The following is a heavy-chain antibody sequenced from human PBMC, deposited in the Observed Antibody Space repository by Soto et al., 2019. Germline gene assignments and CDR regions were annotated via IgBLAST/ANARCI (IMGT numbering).Heavy chain of an antibody. D-gene: IGHD4-4*01. CDR1: GYSFTSYW. V-gene: IGHV5-10-1*01. CDR2: IDPSDSYT. CDR3: ARFTVTAYYYYGMDV. Sequence: PRESLKISCKGSGYSFTSYWISWVRQMPGKGLEWMGRIDPSDSYTNYSPSFQGHVTISADKSISTAYLQWSSLKASDTAMYYCARFTVTAYYYYGMDVWGQGTTVTVSS. J-gene: IGHJ6*02.